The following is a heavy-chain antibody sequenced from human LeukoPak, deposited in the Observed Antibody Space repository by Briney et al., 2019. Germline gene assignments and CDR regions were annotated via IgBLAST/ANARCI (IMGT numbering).Heavy chain of an antibody. CDR3: AKDAPSSWTNFDY. CDR1: GFTFSSFA. J-gene: IGHJ4*02. D-gene: IGHD6-13*01. CDR2: ISDGGGST. Sequence: GGSLRLPCAASGFTFSSFAMSWVRQAPGKGLEWVSAISDGGGSTYYADSVKGRFTISRDNSKHTLYLQINSLRAEDTAIYYCAKDAPSSWTNFDYWGQGTPVTVSS. V-gene: IGHV3-23*01.